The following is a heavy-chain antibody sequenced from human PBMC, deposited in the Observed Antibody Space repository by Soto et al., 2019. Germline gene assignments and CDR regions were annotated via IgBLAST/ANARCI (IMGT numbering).Heavy chain of an antibody. V-gene: IGHV4-31*03. CDR2: IHHSGTT. CDR1: GDSVSSSSYY. CDR3: ASGLGYTA. J-gene: IGHJ4*03. D-gene: IGHD5-12*01. Sequence: QVQLQESGPGLVKPSQTLSLTCTVSGDSVSSSSYYWSWIRQHPGKGLEWIGYIHHSGTTYYNPSLKSRITLSVDTSKNQSSLRLSSVTDADTAVYYFASGLGYTAWGHGTLVTVSS.